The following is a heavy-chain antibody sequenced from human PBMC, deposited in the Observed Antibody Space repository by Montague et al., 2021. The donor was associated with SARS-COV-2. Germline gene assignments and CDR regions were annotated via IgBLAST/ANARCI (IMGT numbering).Heavy chain of an antibody. D-gene: IGHD3-9*01. J-gene: IGHJ4*02. CDR1: GGSFSGYH. V-gene: IGHV4-34*01. CDR3: ARDSSGYFKYDY. Sequence: SETLSLTCVVYGGSFSGYHWSWIRQPPGKGLEWIGEINHSGSTNYNSSLTSRVTISVDTSKKQFSLRLNSVTTADTAVYVCARDSSGYFKYDYWGQGTLVTVSS. CDR2: INHSGST.